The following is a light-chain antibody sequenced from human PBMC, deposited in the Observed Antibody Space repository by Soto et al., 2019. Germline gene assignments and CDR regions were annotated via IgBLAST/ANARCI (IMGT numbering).Light chain of an antibody. CDR2: DSS. J-gene: IGKJ1*01. Sequence: DIQMTQSPSTLFASVGDRVTITCRASQSVRNWLAWYQQKLGRAPQLLIYDSSTLEPGVPSRFRGSGSGTEFTLTINGLQPDDFATYYCQQYDGYSPQTFGQGTKVDIK. CDR1: QSVRNW. V-gene: IGKV1-5*01. CDR3: QQYDGYSPQT.